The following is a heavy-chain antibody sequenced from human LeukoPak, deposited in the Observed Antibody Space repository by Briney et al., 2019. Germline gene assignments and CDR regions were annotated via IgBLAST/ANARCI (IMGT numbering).Heavy chain of an antibody. V-gene: IGHV4-59*01. CDR1: GGSISTYY. D-gene: IGHD3-22*01. Sequence: SETLSLTCTVSGGSISTYYWSWIRQPPGKGLEWIGYIFYSGGTNYNPSLKGRVTISVDTSKKQFSLKLSSVTAADAAVYYCARGLNYYDSSGYLDYWGQGTLVTVSS. J-gene: IGHJ4*02. CDR2: IFYSGGT. CDR3: ARGLNYYDSSGYLDY.